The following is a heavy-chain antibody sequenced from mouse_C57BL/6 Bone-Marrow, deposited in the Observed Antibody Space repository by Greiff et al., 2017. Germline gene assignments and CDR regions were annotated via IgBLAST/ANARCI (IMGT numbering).Heavy chain of an antibody. CDR1: GYTFTSYW. J-gene: IGHJ2*01. Sequence: QVQLQQPGAELVKPGASVKLSCKASGYTFTSYWMHWVRQGPGRGLEWIGRIDPNSGGTKYNEKFKGKATLTVDKPSSTAYMQLSSLTSEDSAVYYCARRVITTVVDYFDYWGQGTTLTVSA. D-gene: IGHD1-1*01. CDR3: ARRVITTVVDYFDY. CDR2: IDPNSGGT. V-gene: IGHV1-72*01.